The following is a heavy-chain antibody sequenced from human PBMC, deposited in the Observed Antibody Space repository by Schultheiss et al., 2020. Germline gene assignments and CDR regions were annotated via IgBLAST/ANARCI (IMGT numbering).Heavy chain of an antibody. V-gene: IGHV4-34*01. CDR2: INHSGST. D-gene: IGHD6-19*01. J-gene: IGHJ6*02. CDR3: ARGRSSGQWQYYYYYGMDV. CDR1: GGSFSGYY. Sequence: SQTLSLTCAVYGGSFSGYYWSWIRQPPGKGLEWIGEINHSGSTNYNPSLKSRVTISVDTSKNQFSLKLSSVTAADTAVYYCARGRSSGQWQYYYYYGMDVWGQGTTVTVSS.